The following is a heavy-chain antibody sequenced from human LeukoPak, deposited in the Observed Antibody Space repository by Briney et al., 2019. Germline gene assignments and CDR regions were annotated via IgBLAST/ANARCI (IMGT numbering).Heavy chain of an antibody. CDR1: GGTFSSYA. CDR2: IIPIFGTA. V-gene: IGHV1-69*06. D-gene: IGHD4-17*01. CDR3: ARDRTVTTPYYYYMDV. J-gene: IGHJ6*03. Sequence: ASVKVSCKASGGTFSSYAISWVRQAPGQGLEWMGRIIPIFGTANYAQKFQGRVTITADKSTSTAYMELSSLRSEDTAVYYRARDRTVTTPYYYYMDVWGKGTTVTVSS.